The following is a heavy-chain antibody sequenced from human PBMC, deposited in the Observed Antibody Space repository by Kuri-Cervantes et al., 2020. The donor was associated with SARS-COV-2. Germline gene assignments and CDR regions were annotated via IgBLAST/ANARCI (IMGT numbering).Heavy chain of an antibody. V-gene: IGHV3-48*04. CDR3: ARYCSSTSCHRRPGVFDY. CDR1: GFTFSSYA. CDR2: ISSSSSTI. D-gene: IGHD2-2*01. J-gene: IGHJ4*02. Sequence: GGSLRLSCAASGFTFSSYAMSWVRQAPGKGLEWVSSISSSSSTIYYADSVKGRFTISRDNAKNSLYLQMNSLRAEDTAVYYCARYCSSTSCHRRPGVFDYWGQGTLVTVSS.